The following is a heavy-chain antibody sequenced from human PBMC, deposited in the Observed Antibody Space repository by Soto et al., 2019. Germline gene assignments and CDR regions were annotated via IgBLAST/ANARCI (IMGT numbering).Heavy chain of an antibody. J-gene: IGHJ3*02. CDR3: AHPRGYGVFDAFDI. Sequence: GSLRLSCAASGFTFTTYAMNWVRQAPGKGLERVSAISSNGGTTYYADSVRGRFTISRDNSINTLYLQMSSLRTEDTAVYYCAHPRGYGVFDAFDIWGQGTMVTVSS. CDR1: GFTFTTYA. V-gene: IGHV3-23*01. D-gene: IGHD4-17*01. CDR2: ISSNGGTT.